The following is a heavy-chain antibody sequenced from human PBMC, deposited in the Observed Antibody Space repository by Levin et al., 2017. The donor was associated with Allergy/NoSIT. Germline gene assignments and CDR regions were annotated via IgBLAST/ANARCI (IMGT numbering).Heavy chain of an antibody. CDR3: TTDIVVMFSAMGY. V-gene: IGHV3-15*01. Sequence: RGESLKISCAASGFTFSNAWMTWVRQAPGKGLEWLGRIKSKSDGGAIEYAAPVQGRFTISRDDAEKTLFLQMNSLRTEDTGMYYCTTDIVVMFSAMGYWGQGTLVTVSS. CDR2: IKSKSDGGAI. D-gene: IGHD2-15*01. J-gene: IGHJ4*02. CDR1: GFTFSNAW.